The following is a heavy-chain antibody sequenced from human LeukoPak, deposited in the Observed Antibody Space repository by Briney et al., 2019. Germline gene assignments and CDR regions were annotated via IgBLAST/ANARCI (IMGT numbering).Heavy chain of an antibody. Sequence: SETLSLTCTVSGGSISSSSYYWGWIRQPPGKGLEWIGSIYYSGSTYYNPSLKSRVTISVDTSKNQFSLKLSSVTAADTAVYYCARGPWQYYFDYWGQGTLVTVSS. CDR1: GGSISSSSYY. V-gene: IGHV4-39*07. CDR3: ARGPWQYYFDY. D-gene: IGHD5-12*01. CDR2: IYYSGST. J-gene: IGHJ4*02.